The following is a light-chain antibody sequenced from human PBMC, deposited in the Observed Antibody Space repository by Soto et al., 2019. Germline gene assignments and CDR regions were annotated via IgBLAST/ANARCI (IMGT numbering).Light chain of an antibody. J-gene: IGLJ2*01. V-gene: IGLV1-47*01. CDR3: AALDDSLSGVV. CDR1: SSNIGSNY. CDR2: RNN. Sequence: QSVLTQPPSASGTPGQRVTISCSGSSSNIGSNYVYWYHQLPGTAPKLLIYRNNQRPSGVPDRFSGSKSGTSASLAISGLRSDDEADYYCAALDDSLSGVVFGGGTKVTVL.